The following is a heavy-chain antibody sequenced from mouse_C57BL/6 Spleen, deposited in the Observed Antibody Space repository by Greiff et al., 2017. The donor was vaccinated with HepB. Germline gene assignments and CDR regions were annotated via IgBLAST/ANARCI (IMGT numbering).Heavy chain of an antibody. J-gene: IGHJ1*03. CDR3: ARGVYYGSRGYWYFDV. V-gene: IGHV1-39*01. CDR2: INPNYGTT. D-gene: IGHD1-1*01. CDR1: GYSFTDYN. Sequence: EVKLQESGPELVKPGASVKISCKASGYSFTDYNMNWVKQSNGKSLEWIGVINPNYGTTSYNQKFKGKATLTVDQSSSTAYMQLNSLTSEDSAVYYCARGVYYGSRGYWYFDVWGTGTTVTVSS.